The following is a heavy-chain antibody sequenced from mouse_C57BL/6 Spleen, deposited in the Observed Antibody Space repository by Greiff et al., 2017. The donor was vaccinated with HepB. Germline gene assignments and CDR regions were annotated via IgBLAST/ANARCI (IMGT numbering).Heavy chain of an antibody. D-gene: IGHD2-4*01. CDR2: IYPRSGNT. J-gene: IGHJ3*01. Sequence: QVQLQQSGAELARPGASVKLSCKASGYTFTSYGISWVKQRTGQGLEWIGEIYPRSGNTYYNEKFKGKATLTADKSSSTAYMELRSLTSEDSAVYFGARGDYDYDETWFAYWGQGTLVTVSA. CDR1: GYTFTSYG. V-gene: IGHV1-81*01. CDR3: ARGDYDYDETWFAY.